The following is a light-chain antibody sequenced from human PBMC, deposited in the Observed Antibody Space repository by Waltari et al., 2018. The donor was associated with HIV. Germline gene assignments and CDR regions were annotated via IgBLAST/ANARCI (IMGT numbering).Light chain of an antibody. CDR2: GVT. Sequence: QSALTQPASVSGSPGQSLTISCTGANRNIGFFNLVSWYRQYPGKSPQLIIYGVTYRPSGISSRFSGSKSGNTASLTISGLQVDDEADYDCSSYASDDTVVFGGGTKLTVL. V-gene: IGLV2-14*01. J-gene: IGLJ2*01. CDR3: SSYASDDTVV. CDR1: NRNIGFFNL.